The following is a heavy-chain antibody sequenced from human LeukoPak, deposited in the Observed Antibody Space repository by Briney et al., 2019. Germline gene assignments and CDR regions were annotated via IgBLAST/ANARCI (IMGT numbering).Heavy chain of an antibody. J-gene: IGHJ4*02. D-gene: IGHD3-22*01. CDR2: INHSGST. CDR1: GGSFSGYY. V-gene: IGHV4-34*01. Sequence: SETLSLTCAVYGGSFSGYYWSWIRQPPGKGLEWIGEINHSGSTNYNPSLKSRVTISVDTSKNQFSLKLSSVTAADTAVYYCARQGVYYDSSGYYFRTPRYFDYWGQGTLVTVSS. CDR3: ARQGVYYDSSGYYFRTPRYFDY.